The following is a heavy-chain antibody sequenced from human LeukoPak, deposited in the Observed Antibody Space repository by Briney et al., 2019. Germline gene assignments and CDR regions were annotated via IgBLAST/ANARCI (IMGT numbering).Heavy chain of an antibody. CDR3: ANLPGKLENYYYYYGMDV. Sequence: GGSLRLSCAASGFTVSSNYMSWVRQAPGKGLEWISAIYGSGANTYYADSVKGRFTISRDNSKKTVYLQMNSLRAEDTAVYYCANLPGKLENYYYYYGMDVWGQGTTVTVSS. J-gene: IGHJ6*02. CDR2: IYGSGANT. D-gene: IGHD5-24*01. V-gene: IGHV3-53*01. CDR1: GFTVSSNY.